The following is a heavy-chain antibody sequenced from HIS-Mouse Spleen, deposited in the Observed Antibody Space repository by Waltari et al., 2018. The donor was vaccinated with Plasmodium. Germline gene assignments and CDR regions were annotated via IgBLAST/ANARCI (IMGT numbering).Heavy chain of an antibody. Sequence: QVQLVQSGAEGKRPGASVKVSCKASGYTFSSYGISWVRQAHGQGLEWMGWSRGYKGKTNNAQKGQGRGTMTTDTSTSTAYMELRSLRSDDTAVYYCARLLPGVHGHFDYWGQGTLVTVSS. J-gene: IGHJ4*02. CDR2: SRGYKGKT. D-gene: IGHD1-26*01. CDR3: ARLLPGVHGHFDY. V-gene: IGHV1-18*01. CDR1: GYTFSSYG.